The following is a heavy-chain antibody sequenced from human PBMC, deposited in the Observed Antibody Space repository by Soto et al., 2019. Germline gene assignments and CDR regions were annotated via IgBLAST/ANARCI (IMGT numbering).Heavy chain of an antibody. CDR3: ARLGSSSDYYYGMDV. Sequence: GWSLRLSCAASGFTFSSYSMNWVRQAPGKGLEWVSSISSSSSYIYYADSVKGRFTISRDDAKNSLYLQMNSLRAEDTAVYYCARLGSSSDYYYGMDVWGQGTTVTVSS. CDR1: GFTFSSYS. D-gene: IGHD6-6*01. J-gene: IGHJ6*02. CDR2: ISSSSSYI. V-gene: IGHV3-21*01.